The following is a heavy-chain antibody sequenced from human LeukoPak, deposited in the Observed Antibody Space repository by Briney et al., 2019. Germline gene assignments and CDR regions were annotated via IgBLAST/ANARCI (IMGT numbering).Heavy chain of an antibody. CDR2: INHSGST. J-gene: IGHJ4*02. D-gene: IGHD6-19*01. CDR1: GGSFSGFY. V-gene: IGHV4-34*01. Sequence: SETLSLTCVVYGGSFSGFYWSWIRQSPGRGLEWIGEINHSGSTNYNPSLKSRVTISVDTSKNQFSLKLSFVTAADTAVYYCARVAVAGTIDYWGQGTLVTVSS. CDR3: ARVAVAGTIDY.